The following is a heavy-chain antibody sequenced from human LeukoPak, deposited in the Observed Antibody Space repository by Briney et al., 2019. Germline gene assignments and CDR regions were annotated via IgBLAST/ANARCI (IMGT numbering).Heavy chain of an antibody. CDR3: ARGPLNWFDP. J-gene: IGHJ5*02. V-gene: IGHV4-31*03. CDR1: DGSISSGGYY. Sequence: SETLSLTCTVSDGSISSGGYYWSWIRQHPGKGLEWIGYIYYSGSTYYNPSLKSRVTISVDTSKNQLSLKLSSVTAADTAVYYCARGPLNWFDPWGQGTLVTVSS. CDR2: IYYSGST.